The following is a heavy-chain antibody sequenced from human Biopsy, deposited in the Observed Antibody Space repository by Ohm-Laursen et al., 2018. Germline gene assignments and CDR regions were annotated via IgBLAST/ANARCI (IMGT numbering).Heavy chain of an antibody. CDR2: ISGNSDII. CDR3: ALAAAQTVTHFDY. J-gene: IGHJ4*02. Sequence: SLRLSCTAFGFTFSSYAMTWFRQAPGKGLEWVSTISGNSDIIYDTDSVKGRFTISRDNSKNTLYLQMNGLRADDTAVYYCALAAAQTVTHFDYWGQGTLVTVSS. V-gene: IGHV3-23*01. CDR1: GFTFSSYA. D-gene: IGHD4-17*01.